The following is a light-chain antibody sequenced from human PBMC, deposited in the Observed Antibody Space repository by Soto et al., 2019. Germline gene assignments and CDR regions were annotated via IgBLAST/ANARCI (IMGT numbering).Light chain of an antibody. CDR1: QGIGND. V-gene: IGKV1-6*02. CDR2: AAT. J-gene: IGKJ4*01. Sequence: AIQMAQSPSSLSASVGDRVTITCRASQGIGNDVAWYQQKPGKAPKLLLYAATTLQSGVPSRFSGTRSGTDFTLTISSLQPEDFATYYCLQDHNYPLTFGGGTKVEIK. CDR3: LQDHNYPLT.